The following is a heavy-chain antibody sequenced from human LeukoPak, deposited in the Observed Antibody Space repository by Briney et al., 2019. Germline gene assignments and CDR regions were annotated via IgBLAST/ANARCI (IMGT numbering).Heavy chain of an antibody. CDR1: GFTSRSYW. V-gene: IGHV3-7*01. Sequence: TGGSLRLSCAASGFTSRSYWMSWVRQAPGKGLEWVANINQGGSVQYYMDSVKGRFTISRDDAKNSLYVQMNSLRDEDTAVYYCAGVEYSGWNLEYWGQGTLVTVSS. CDR3: AGVEYSGWNLEY. J-gene: IGHJ4*02. D-gene: IGHD5-12*01. CDR2: INQGGSVQ.